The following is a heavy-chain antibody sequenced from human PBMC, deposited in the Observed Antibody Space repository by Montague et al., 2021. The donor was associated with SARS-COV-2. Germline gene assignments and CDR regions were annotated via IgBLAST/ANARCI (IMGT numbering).Heavy chain of an antibody. Sequence: SETLSLTCTVSGDSISNSNWWTWVRQSPGRGPEWIGEIFRSGDSNYNPSLKSRVTMSVDMSRNQFSLSLSNVTAADTAIYYCVRGGTMTVVVFDYWGQGTLVTVSS. D-gene: IGHD3-22*01. CDR2: IFRSGDS. J-gene: IGHJ4*02. V-gene: IGHV4-4*02. CDR1: GDSISNSNW. CDR3: VRGGTMTVVVFDY.